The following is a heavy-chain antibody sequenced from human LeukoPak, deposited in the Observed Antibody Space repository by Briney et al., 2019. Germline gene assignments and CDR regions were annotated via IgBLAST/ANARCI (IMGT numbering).Heavy chain of an antibody. V-gene: IGHV3-53*01. CDR2: IHSGGRT. CDR1: GFTVSSSY. Sequence: AGGSLRLSCAASGFTVSSSYMSWVRQAPGKGLEWVSVIHSGGRTKYADSVKGRFTISRDNSKNTLYLQMNSLRAEDTAVYYCARGEGLFDYWGQGTLVTVSS. CDR3: ARGEGLFDY. J-gene: IGHJ4*02.